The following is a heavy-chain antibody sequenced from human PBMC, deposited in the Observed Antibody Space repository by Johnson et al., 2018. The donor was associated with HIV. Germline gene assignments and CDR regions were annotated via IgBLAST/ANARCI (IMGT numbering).Heavy chain of an antibody. V-gene: IGHV3-7*03. CDR3: TRHGGYDPRGYVGAFDI. CDR2: IKGDGSGQ. Sequence: VQLVESGGGVVQPGRSLRLSCAASGFTFSSYAMHWVRQAPGKGLEWLATIKGDGSGQDYVDSVEGRFTISRDYAKNSLYVQMNSLKTEDTAVYYCTRHGGYDPRGYVGAFDIWGQGTMVTVSS. J-gene: IGHJ3*02. D-gene: IGHD5-12*01. CDR1: GFTFSSYA.